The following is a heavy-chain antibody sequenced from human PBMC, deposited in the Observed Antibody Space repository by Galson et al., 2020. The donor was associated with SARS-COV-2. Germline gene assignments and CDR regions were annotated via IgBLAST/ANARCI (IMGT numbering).Heavy chain of an antibody. CDR1: GYTFIGYY. D-gene: IGHD3-3*01. V-gene: IGHV1-2*02. J-gene: IGHJ6*01. CDR3: ARESAHYGMDV. CDR2: INPNSGVT. Sequence: ASVKVSCKASGYTFIGYYMHWVRQAPGQGLEWMGWINPNSGVTNYLQKFQGRVSMTRDTSITTVYMELSRLRSDDTAVYYCARESAHYGMDVWGQGTTVAVSS.